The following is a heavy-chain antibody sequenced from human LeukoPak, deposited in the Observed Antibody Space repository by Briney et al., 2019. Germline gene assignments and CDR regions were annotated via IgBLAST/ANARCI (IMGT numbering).Heavy chain of an antibody. D-gene: IGHD1-26*01. J-gene: IGHJ3*02. CDR3: ARYIVSYPHDAFDI. V-gene: IGHV4-59*01. Sequence: SETLSLTCTVSGGSISSYYGNWIRQPPGKGLEWIGYIYYSGSTNYNPSLKSRVTISVDTSKNQFSLKLSSVTAADTAFYYCARYIVSYPHDAFDIWGQGTMVTVSS. CDR2: IYYSGST. CDR1: GGSISSYY.